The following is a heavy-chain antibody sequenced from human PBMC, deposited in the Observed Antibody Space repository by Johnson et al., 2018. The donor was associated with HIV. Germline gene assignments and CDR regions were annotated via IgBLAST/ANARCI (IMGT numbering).Heavy chain of an antibody. J-gene: IGHJ3*02. CDR2: ISYDGNNK. V-gene: IGHV3-30*04. D-gene: IGHD6-6*01. Sequence: QMLLVESGGGVVQPGRSLRLSCAASGFTFSSYAMHWVRQAPGKGLEWVAVISYDGNNKYYADSVKGRFTISRDNSKNTLYLQMNSLRAEDTSVYYCARDRGIAARPFRYAFDIWGQGTMVTVSS. CDR1: GFTFSSYA. CDR3: ARDRGIAARPFRYAFDI.